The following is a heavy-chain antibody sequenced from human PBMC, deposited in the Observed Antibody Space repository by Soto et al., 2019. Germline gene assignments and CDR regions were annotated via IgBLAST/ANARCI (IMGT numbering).Heavy chain of an antibody. V-gene: IGHV3-64*01. CDR1: GFTFSSYA. J-gene: IGHJ4*02. CDR3: ARDPDSSGHYHFDS. D-gene: IGHD3-22*01. CDR2: ISSYGVST. Sequence: GGSLRLSCAASGFTFSSYAMHWVRQAPGKGLEYVSAISSYGVSTYYANSVKGRFNTSRDNSKNTLYLQMGSLRAEDMAVYYCARDPDSSGHYHFDSWCQGTLVTGS.